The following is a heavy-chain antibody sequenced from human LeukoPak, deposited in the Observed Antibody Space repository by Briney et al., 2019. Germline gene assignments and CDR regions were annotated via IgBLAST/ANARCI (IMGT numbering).Heavy chain of an antibody. CDR2: IYYSGST. V-gene: IGHV4-61*01. Sequence: PSETLSLTCTVSGGSVSSGSYYWSWIRQPPGKGLEWIGYIYYSGSTNYNPSLKSRVTISVDTSKNQFSLKLSSVTAADTAVYYCAREEVYAYYYGMDVWGQGTTATVSS. CDR1: GGSVSSGSYY. CDR3: AREEVYAYYYGMDV. J-gene: IGHJ6*02. D-gene: IGHD6-6*01.